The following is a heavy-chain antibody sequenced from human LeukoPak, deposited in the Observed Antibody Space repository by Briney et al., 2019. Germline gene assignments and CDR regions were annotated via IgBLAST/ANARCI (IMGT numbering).Heavy chain of an antibody. CDR1: GYTFTGYY. V-gene: IGHV1-2*02. J-gene: IGHJ4*02. Sequence: ASVKVSCKASGYTFTGYYMHWVRRAPGQGLEWMGWINPNSGGTNYAQKFQGRVTMTRDTSISTAYMELSRLRSDDTAVYYCARDLSGYYDSSGYGGFDYWGQGTLVTVSS. CDR3: ARDLSGYYDSSGYGGFDY. D-gene: IGHD3-22*01. CDR2: INPNSGGT.